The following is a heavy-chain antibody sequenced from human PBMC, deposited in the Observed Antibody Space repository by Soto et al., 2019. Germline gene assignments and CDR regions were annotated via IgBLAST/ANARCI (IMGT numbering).Heavy chain of an antibody. CDR2: IKQDGSET. CDR3: CASWGGWFDP. Sequence: EVQLVESGGGLVQPGGSLRLSCAASGFTFSTYWMSWVRRAPGKGLEWVANIKQDGSETYYVDSVNGRFTVSRDNAKNSLFRQMNSLRAEDTAIYYCCASWGGWFDPWGQGTLVTVSS. J-gene: IGHJ5*02. V-gene: IGHV3-7*01. CDR1: GFTFSTYW. D-gene: IGHD3-10*01.